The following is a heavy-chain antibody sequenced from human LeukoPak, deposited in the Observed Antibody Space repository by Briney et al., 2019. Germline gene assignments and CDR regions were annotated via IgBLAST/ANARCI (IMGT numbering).Heavy chain of an antibody. CDR2: INHSGST. Sequence: PSETLSLTCAVYGGSFSGYYWSWIRQPPGKGLEWIGEINHSGSTNYNPSLKSRVTISVDTSKNQFSLKLSSVTAADTAVYYCARGPDYDILTGYSTRNWFDPWGQGTLVTVSS. D-gene: IGHD3-9*01. V-gene: IGHV4-34*01. CDR1: GGSFSGYY. J-gene: IGHJ5*02. CDR3: ARGPDYDILTGYSTRNWFDP.